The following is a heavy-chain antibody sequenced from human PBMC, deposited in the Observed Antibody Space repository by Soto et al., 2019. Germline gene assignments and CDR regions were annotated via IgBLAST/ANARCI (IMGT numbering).Heavy chain of an antibody. J-gene: IGHJ6*02. D-gene: IGHD3-9*01. V-gene: IGHV4-31*03. CDR1: GGSLSSGGYY. CDR3: AREKGLLRDFEWSHPVQYGVNV. CDR2: IYYSGST. Sequence: SETLSLTCTVSGGSLSSGGYYWSWIRQHPGKGLEWIGYIYYSGSTYYNPSLKSRVTIPVHTSKNQFSLKLSSVTDADTAVYYWAREKGLLRDFEWSHPVQYGVNVWAQGATVTVSS.